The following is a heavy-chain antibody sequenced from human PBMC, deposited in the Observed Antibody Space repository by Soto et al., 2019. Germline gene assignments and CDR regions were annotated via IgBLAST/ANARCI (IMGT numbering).Heavy chain of an antibody. Sequence: TSVTISPRCAVSDGSIRGGGYYWSWIRQHPGKGLEWIGYIYYSGSTYYNPSLKSRVTISVDTPKNQFSLKLSSVTAADTAVYYCARSVFPWGQGTLVTVSS. J-gene: IGHJ5*02. CDR2: IYYSGST. CDR1: DGSIRGGGYY. CDR3: ARSVFP. V-gene: IGHV4-31*11.